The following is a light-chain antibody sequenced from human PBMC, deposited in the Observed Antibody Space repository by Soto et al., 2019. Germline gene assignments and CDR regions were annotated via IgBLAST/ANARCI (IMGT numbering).Light chain of an antibody. J-gene: IGKJ1*01. CDR1: QGISNW. CDR3: QKYNSPPRT. V-gene: IGKV1-27*01. CDR2: AAS. Sequence: DIQMTQSPSTLSGSVGDRVTITCRASQGISNWLAWYQQKPGELPKLVIYAASILQTGVPSRFSGSGSGTDFSLTISSLQPEDVATYFCQKYNSPPRTFGQGTKVDIK.